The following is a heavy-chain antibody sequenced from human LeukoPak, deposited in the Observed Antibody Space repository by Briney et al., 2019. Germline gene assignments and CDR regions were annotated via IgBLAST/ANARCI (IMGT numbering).Heavy chain of an antibody. Sequence: SEALSLTCAVYGGSFSGYYWSWIRQPPGKGLEWIGEINHSGSTNYNPSLKSRVTISVDTSKNQFSLKLSSVTAADTAVYYCAREWQWLVTYYFDYWGQGTLVTVSS. D-gene: IGHD6-19*01. J-gene: IGHJ4*02. CDR3: AREWQWLVTYYFDY. CDR2: INHSGST. V-gene: IGHV4-34*01. CDR1: GGSFSGYY.